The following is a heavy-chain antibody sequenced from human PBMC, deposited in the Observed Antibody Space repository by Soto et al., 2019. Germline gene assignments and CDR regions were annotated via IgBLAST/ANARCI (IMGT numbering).Heavy chain of an antibody. CDR1: GGSISSGDYY. CDR3: ASGDLIYGDYLYYFGY. V-gene: IGHV4-31*03. D-gene: IGHD4-17*01. CDR2: ISDSGST. J-gene: IGHJ4*02. Sequence: QVQLQASGPGLVRPSQTLSLTCSVSGGSISSGDYYWSWIRQHPGKGLEWIGYISDSGSTYYHPPLKSRRGISVDTSKNHLSRRLRSASAADTGLYCCASGDLIYGDYLYYFGYWGQCTLVTVSS.